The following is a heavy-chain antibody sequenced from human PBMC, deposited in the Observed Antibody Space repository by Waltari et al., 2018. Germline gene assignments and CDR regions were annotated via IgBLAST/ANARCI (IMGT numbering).Heavy chain of an antibody. D-gene: IGHD3-3*01. CDR1: GGSFSGYY. CDR2: INHSGST. J-gene: IGHJ4*02. CDR3: ARGRRRDFWSGYYTYFDY. V-gene: IGHV4-34*01. Sequence: QVQLQQWGAGLLKPSETLSLTCAVYGGSFSGYYWSWIRQPPGKGLEWIGEINHSGSTNYNPSLKSRVTISVDTSKNQFSLKLSSVTAADTAVYYCARGRRRDFWSGYYTYFDYWGQGTLVTVSS.